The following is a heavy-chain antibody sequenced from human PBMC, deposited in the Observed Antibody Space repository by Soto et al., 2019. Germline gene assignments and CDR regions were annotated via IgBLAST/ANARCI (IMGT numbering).Heavy chain of an antibody. V-gene: IGHV4-4*02. Sequence: SETLSLTCAVSGGSISSSNWWSWVRQPPGKGLEWIGEIYHSGSTNYNPSLKSRVTISVDKSKNQFSLKLSSATAADTAVHYCASGRYYYDSSGLYYFDYWGQGTLVT. J-gene: IGHJ4*02. CDR1: GGSISSSNW. CDR2: IYHSGST. CDR3: ASGRYYYDSSGLYYFDY. D-gene: IGHD3-22*01.